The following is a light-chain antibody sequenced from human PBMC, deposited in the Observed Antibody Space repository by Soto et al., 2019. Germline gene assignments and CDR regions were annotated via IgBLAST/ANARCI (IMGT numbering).Light chain of an antibody. J-gene: IGLJ2*01. V-gene: IGLV4-69*01. Sequence: QLVLTQSPSASASLGASVKLTCTLSSGRYTYIIAWHQQQPGRGPRYLLSLDSDGRHNKGAGIPDRFSGSRSGAERYLTISSLQSEDEADYYCQTWGTGIHEIFGGGTKLTVL. CDR3: QTWGTGIHEI. CDR1: SGRYTYI. CDR2: LDSDGRH.